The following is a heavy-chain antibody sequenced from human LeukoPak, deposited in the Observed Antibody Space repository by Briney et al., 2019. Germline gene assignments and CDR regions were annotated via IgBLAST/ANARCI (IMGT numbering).Heavy chain of an antibody. D-gene: IGHD1-26*01. J-gene: IGHJ6*02. CDR1: GYTFTGYY. CDR2: INPNSGGT. V-gene: IGHV1-2*02. Sequence: ASVKVSCKASGYTFTGYYMHWVRQAPGQGLEWMGWINPNSGGTNYAQKFQGRVTMTRDTSISTAYMELSRLRSDDTAVYYCAQIVGATPDYYYYGMDVWGQGTTVTVSS. CDR3: AQIVGATPDYYYYGMDV.